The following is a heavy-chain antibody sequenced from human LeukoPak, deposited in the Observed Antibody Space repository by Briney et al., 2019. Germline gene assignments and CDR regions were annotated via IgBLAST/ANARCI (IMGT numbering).Heavy chain of an antibody. Sequence: PSETLSLTCTVSGGSISSSSYYWGWIRQPPGQGLEWIGSIYYSGSTYYNPSLKSRVTISVDTSKNQFSLKLSSVTAADTAVYYCARHYDSSGYYYQSPFDYWGQGTLVTVSS. J-gene: IGHJ4*02. CDR3: ARHYDSSGYYYQSPFDY. CDR1: GGSISSSSYY. CDR2: IYYSGST. D-gene: IGHD3-22*01. V-gene: IGHV4-39*01.